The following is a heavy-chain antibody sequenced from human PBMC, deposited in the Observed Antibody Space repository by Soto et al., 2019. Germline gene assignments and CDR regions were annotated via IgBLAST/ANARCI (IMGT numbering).Heavy chain of an antibody. CDR3: ARGKRHGSGIYRSYCDYGLEV. D-gene: IGHD3-10*01. V-gene: IGHV3-48*02. Sequence: EVQLVESGGRLVRPGGSLRLSCVVSGFNFSNDTMNWVRQAPGKGLEWLSYISGTSKTIYYADSVGGRFTISRDNAKKARYLQMNSLRDDDTAVYYCARGKRHGSGIYRSYCDYGLEVWGEGTTVTGSS. CDR1: GFNFSNDT. CDR2: ISGTSKTI. J-gene: IGHJ6*04.